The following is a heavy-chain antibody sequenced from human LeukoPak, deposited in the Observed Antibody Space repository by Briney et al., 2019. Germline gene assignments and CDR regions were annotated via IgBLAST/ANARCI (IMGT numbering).Heavy chain of an antibody. CDR2: IYYSGST. D-gene: IGHD4-17*01. V-gene: IGHV4-39*01. CDR3: ARQPDYGDLYWYFDL. CDR1: GGTISSSSYY. Sequence: SETLSLTCTVSGGTISSSSYYWGWIRQPPGKGLEWIGSIYYSGSTYYNPSLKSRVTISLDTSKNQFSLKLSSVTAADTAVYYCARQPDYGDLYWYFDLWGRGTLVTVSS. J-gene: IGHJ2*01.